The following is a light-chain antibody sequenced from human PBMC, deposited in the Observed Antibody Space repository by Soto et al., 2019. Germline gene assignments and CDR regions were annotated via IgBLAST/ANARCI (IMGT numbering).Light chain of an antibody. J-gene: IGLJ2*01. CDR2: DVS. Sequence: QSALTQPASVSGSPGQSITISCTGTSSDVGGYNYASWYQQHPGKAPKLMIYDVSSRPSGVSNRFSGSKSGNTASLTISGLQAEDEADYYCSSYTSSSTLVVFGGGTKLTVL. V-gene: IGLV2-14*01. CDR1: SSDVGGYNY. CDR3: SSYTSSSTLVV.